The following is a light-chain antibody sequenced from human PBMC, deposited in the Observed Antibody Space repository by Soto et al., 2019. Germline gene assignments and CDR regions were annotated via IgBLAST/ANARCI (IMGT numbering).Light chain of an antibody. CDR3: QQYYSTRRT. CDR1: QSVLYSSNNKNY. CDR2: WAS. Sequence: DIVMTQSPDSLAVSLGERATINCKSSQSVLYSSNNKNYLAWYQQKPGQPPKLLIYWASTRESGVPDRFSGSGSGKDFTLTISGLQAKDVAFYYCQQYYSTRRTFGQGTKVEIK. J-gene: IGKJ1*01. V-gene: IGKV4-1*01.